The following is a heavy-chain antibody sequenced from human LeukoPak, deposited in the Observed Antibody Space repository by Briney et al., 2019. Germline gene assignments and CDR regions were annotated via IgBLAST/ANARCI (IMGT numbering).Heavy chain of an antibody. J-gene: IGHJ4*02. CDR2: IKQDGSEK. Sequence: GGSLRLSCAASGFTFSSYSMNWVRQAPGKGLEWVANIKQDGSEKYYVDSVKGRFTISRDNAKNSLYLQMNSLRAEDTAVYYCARDWYSGYLGERLGYWGQGTLVTVSS. D-gene: IGHD3-16*01. CDR1: GFTFSSYS. CDR3: ARDWYSGYLGERLGY. V-gene: IGHV3-7*03.